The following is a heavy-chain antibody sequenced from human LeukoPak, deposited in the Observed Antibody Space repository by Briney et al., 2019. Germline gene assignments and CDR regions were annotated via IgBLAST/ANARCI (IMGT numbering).Heavy chain of an antibody. CDR1: GFTFRSYS. CDR3: ARRATTERGHSYGLDY. J-gene: IGHJ4*02. V-gene: IGHV3-21*01. D-gene: IGHD5-18*01. Sequence: GGSLRLSCAASGFTFRSYSMNWVRQAPGKGLEWVSSISFSGGYIYYADSLKGRITISRDNAKNSLYLQMNSLRAEDTAVYYCARRATTERGHSYGLDYWGQGTLVTVSS. CDR2: ISFSGGYI.